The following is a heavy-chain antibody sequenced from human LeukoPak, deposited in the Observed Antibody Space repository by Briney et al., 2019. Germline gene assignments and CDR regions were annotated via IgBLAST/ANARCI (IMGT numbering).Heavy chain of an antibody. Sequence: PSETLSLTCTVSGGSISSYYWSWIRQPAGKGLEWIGRIYTSGSTNYNPSLKSRVTMSVDTSKNQFFLKLSSVTAADTAVYYCARSPSIAAAGLLDYWGQGTLVTVSS. J-gene: IGHJ4*02. CDR1: GGSISSYY. V-gene: IGHV4-4*07. CDR3: ARSPSIAAAGLLDY. CDR2: IYTSGST. D-gene: IGHD6-13*01.